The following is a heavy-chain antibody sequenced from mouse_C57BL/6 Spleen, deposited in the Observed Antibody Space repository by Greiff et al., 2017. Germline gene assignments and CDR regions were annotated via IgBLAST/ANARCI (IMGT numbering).Heavy chain of an antibody. CDR1: GYAFSSSW. V-gene: IGHV1-82*01. Sequence: QVQLQQSGPELVKPGASVKISCKASGYAFSSSWMNWVKQRPGKGLEWIGRIYPGDGDTTYNGKFKGKATLTADKSSSTAYMQLSSLTSEDSAVYFCARGTAQAPFAYWGQGTLVTVSA. CDR3: ARGTAQAPFAY. CDR2: IYPGDGDT. J-gene: IGHJ3*01. D-gene: IGHD3-2*02.